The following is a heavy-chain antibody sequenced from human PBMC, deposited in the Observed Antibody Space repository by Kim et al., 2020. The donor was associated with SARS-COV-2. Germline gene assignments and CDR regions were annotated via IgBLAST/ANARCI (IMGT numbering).Heavy chain of an antibody. Sequence: GGSLRRSCAASGFTFSSYSMNWVRQAPGKGLEWVSSISSSSSYIYYADSVKGRFTISRDNAKNSLYLQMNSLRAEDTAVYYCAREPQYYDILTGYYTLYYFDYWGQGTLVTVSS. CDR1: GFTFSSYS. CDR2: ISSSSSYI. D-gene: IGHD3-9*01. J-gene: IGHJ4*02. V-gene: IGHV3-21*01. CDR3: AREPQYYDILTGYYTLYYFDY.